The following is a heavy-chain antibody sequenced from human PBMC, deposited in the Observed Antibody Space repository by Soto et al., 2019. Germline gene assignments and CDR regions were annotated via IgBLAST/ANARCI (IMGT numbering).Heavy chain of an antibody. D-gene: IGHD2-2*01. CDR3: AVVPAANDHDAFDI. Sequence: GGSLRLSCAASGFTFTDYWTHWVRQAPGKGLVWVSRINSDGSRTSYADSVTGRFTISRDNAKNTLYLQMNSLRVEDTALYYCAVVPAANDHDAFDIWGQGTMVTVSS. J-gene: IGHJ3*02. CDR1: GFTFTDYW. CDR2: INSDGSRT. V-gene: IGHV3-74*01.